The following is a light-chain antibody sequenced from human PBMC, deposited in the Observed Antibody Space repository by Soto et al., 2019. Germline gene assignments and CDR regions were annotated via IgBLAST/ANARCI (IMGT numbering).Light chain of an antibody. V-gene: IGKV3-15*01. CDR3: QQRRDWPRT. CDR2: GAS. Sequence: EVVLTQSPATLSLSPGERCPRCCRASQSVSSNSAWYQQKPGQAHRLLIYGASTRATGIPARFSGSGSGTEFTITISSLKPEDFAVYYCQQRRDWPRTVGPGTKVEIK. CDR1: QSVSSN. J-gene: IGKJ1*01.